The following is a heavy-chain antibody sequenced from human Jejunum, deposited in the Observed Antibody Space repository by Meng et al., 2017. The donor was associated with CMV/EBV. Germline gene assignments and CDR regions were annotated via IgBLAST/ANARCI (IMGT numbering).Heavy chain of an antibody. CDR1: ITNHNFH. CDR2: IYYTGSA. V-gene: IGHV4-39*07. D-gene: IGHD3-3*01. J-gene: IGHJ4*02. Sequence: ITNHNFHWGWIRQPPGKGLEWIGSIYYTGSAYYTPSLNSRATISRDTSKNQFSLKLNSVTAADTAVYYCARGNEDFWSGYQGTFDYWGQGTLVTVSS. CDR3: ARGNEDFWSGYQGTFDY.